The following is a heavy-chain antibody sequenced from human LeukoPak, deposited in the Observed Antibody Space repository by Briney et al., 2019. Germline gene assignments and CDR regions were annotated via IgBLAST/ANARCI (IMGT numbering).Heavy chain of an antibody. CDR1: GFTFSSYW. CDR2: IKQDGSEK. Sequence: GGSLRLSCAASGFTFSSYWMSWVRQAPGKGLEWVANIKQDGSEKYYVDSVKGRFTISRDNAKNSLYLQMNSLRAEDTAVYYCAGDRHFDWLFDYYYGMDVWGQGTTVTVSS. J-gene: IGHJ6*02. D-gene: IGHD3-9*01. V-gene: IGHV3-7*01. CDR3: AGDRHFDWLFDYYYGMDV.